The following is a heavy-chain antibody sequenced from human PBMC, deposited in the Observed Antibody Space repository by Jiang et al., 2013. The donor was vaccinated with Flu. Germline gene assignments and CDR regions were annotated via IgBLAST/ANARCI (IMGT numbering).Heavy chain of an antibody. V-gene: IGHV1-24*01. J-gene: IGHJ4*02. CDR1: GYALTELS. CDR3: ATSGLRQSLSPPFDY. D-gene: IGHD3-16*01. CDR2: FDPEDGER. Sequence: SGAEVKKPGASVKVSCKVSGYALTELSIHWVRQAPGKGLEWLGGFDPEDGERVYIFKVQGRVTMTEDSSTDTAYMELSSLRSEDTAVYYCATSGLRQSLSPPFDYWGQGTL.